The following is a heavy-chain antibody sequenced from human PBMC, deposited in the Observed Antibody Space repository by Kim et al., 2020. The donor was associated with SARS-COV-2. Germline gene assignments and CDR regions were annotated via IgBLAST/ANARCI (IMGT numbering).Heavy chain of an antibody. CDR1: GFTFSSYA. Sequence: GGSLRLSCAASGFTFSSYAMSWVRQAPGKGLEWVSVIYSGGSSTYYADSVKGRFTISRDNSKNTLYLQMNSLRAEDTAVYCCAKVYMYSYGEDDAFDIWGQGTMVTVSS. CDR2: IYSGGSST. D-gene: IGHD5-18*01. J-gene: IGHJ3*02. V-gene: IGHV3-23*03. CDR3: AKVYMYSYGEDDAFDI.